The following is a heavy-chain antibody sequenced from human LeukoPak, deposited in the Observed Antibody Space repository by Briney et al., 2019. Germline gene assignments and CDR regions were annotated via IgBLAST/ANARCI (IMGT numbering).Heavy chain of an antibody. CDR3: AGNYGPYYFDY. V-gene: IGHV3-33*01. CDR1: GFTFSKYG. Sequence: RGSPRVSRAASGFTFSKYGMHWVRQAPGKELEWVAVIWYDGRNKYYAHSVKGRFTNSRDNSNSTLYLQMNSLRAEDTAVYYCAGNYGPYYFDYWGEGTLVTVSS. D-gene: IGHD3-10*01. J-gene: IGHJ4*02. CDR2: IWYDGRNK.